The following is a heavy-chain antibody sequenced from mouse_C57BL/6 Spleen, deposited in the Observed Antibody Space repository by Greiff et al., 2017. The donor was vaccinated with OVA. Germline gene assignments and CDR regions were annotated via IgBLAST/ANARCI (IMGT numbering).Heavy chain of an antibody. Sequence: QVQLKQPGAELVKPGASVKLSCKASGYTFTSYWMHWVKQRPGRGLEWIGRIDPNSGGTKYNEKFKSKATLTVDKPSSTAYMQLSSLTSEDSAVYYCARSRDITTVVPLDYWGQGTTLTVSS. D-gene: IGHD1-1*01. CDR2: IDPNSGGT. V-gene: IGHV1-72*01. CDR1: GYTFTSYW. J-gene: IGHJ2*01. CDR3: ARSRDITTVVPLDY.